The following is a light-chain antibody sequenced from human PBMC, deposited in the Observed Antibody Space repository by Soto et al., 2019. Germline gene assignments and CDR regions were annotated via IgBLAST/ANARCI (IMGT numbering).Light chain of an antibody. CDR1: QSVSSY. CDR2: DAS. J-gene: IGKJ4*01. V-gene: IGKV3-11*01. CDR3: QERSDWLT. Sequence: EIVLTQSPATLSLSPGERATLSCRASQSVSSYLAWYQQKTGQAPRLLIYDASKRATGIPARFSGSGSGTDCTLTISSLEREDFAFNYCQERSDWLTFGGVTKLEIK.